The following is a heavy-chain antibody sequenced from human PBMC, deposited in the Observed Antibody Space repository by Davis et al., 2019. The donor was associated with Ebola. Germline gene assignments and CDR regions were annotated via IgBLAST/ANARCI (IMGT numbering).Heavy chain of an antibody. CDR1: GYTFTSYA. CDR3: TITGAHYYIMDV. J-gene: IGHJ6*02. V-gene: IGHV7-4-1*02. CDR2: INTNTGNP. Sequence: AASVKVSCKASGYTFTSYAMNWVRQAPGQGLEWMGWINTNTGNPTYAQGFTGRFVFSLDTSVNTAYLQIKSLKAEDSAMYYCTITGAHYYIMDVWGPGTTVTVSS. D-gene: IGHD3-10*01.